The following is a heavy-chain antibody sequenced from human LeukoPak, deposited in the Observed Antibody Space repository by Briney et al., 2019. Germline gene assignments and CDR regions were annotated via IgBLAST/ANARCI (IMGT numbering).Heavy chain of an antibody. CDR3: ARSLDYGGNSWKFDP. CDR2: ISSNSSYI. Sequence: GGSLRLSCAVSGFTFSSYSMNWVRQAPGKGLEWVSSISSNSSYIYYADSVKGRFTISRDNAKNSLYLQMNSLRAEDTAVYYCARSLDYGGNSWKFDPWGQGTLVIVSS. J-gene: IGHJ5*02. V-gene: IGHV3-21*01. CDR1: GFTFSSYS. D-gene: IGHD4-23*01.